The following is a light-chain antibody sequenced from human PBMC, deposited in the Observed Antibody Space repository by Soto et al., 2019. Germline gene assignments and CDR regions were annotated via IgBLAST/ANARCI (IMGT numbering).Light chain of an antibody. J-gene: IGLJ1*01. CDR1: SSNIGNNY. V-gene: IGLV1-51*01. CDR2: DNN. CDR3: GTWDSSLSYV. Sequence: QSVLTQPPSVSAAPGQKVTISCSGSSSNIGNNYVSWYQQLPGTAPKHLIYDNNKRPSGIPDRFSGSKSGTSATLGITGLQTGDEADYYCGTWDSSLSYVFGTGAKLTVL.